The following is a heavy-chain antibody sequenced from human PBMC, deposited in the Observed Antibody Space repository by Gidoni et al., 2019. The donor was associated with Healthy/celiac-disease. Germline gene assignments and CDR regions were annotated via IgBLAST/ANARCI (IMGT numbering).Heavy chain of an antibody. CDR3: ARGFDSSSWYGGY. CDR1: GFTFSSYS. D-gene: IGHD6-13*01. CDR2: ISSSSSYI. Sequence: VQLVESGGGLVKPGGSLRLSCAASGFTFSSYSINWLRQAPGKGLEWVSSISSSSSYIYYADSVKGRFTISRDNAKNSLYLQMNSLRAEDTAVYYCARGFDSSSWYGGYWGQGTLVTVSS. J-gene: IGHJ4*02. V-gene: IGHV3-21*01.